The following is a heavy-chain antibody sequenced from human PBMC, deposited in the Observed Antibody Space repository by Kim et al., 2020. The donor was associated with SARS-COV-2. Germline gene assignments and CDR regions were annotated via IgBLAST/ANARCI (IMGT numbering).Heavy chain of an antibody. V-gene: IGHV3-30*18. CDR3: AKCMGATMDYYYGMDV. Sequence: GGSLRLSCAASGFFFSSYGMYWVRQAPGKGLEWVAVISYDGSNKYYADSVQGRFTISRDNSKNTLFLQMNSLRAEDTAVYYCAKCMGATMDYYYGMDVWGQGTTVTVSS. J-gene: IGHJ6*02. CDR1: GFFFSSYG. CDR2: ISYDGSNK. D-gene: IGHD1-26*01.